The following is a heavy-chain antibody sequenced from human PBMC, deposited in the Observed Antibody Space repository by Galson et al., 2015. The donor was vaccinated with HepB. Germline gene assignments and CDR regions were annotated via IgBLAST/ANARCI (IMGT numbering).Heavy chain of an antibody. CDR1: GYTFTNYD. CDR3: TRQGIDEEYYESWSGNGNNWFDP. V-gene: IGHV1-8*01. CDR2: PNPNSGST. Sequence: SVKVSCKASGYTFTNYDIHWVRQAPGQGLEWMGWPNPNSGSTGYAENFQGRLTMTSDTSESTVYMEVRSLRSEDTAVYYCTRQGIDEEYYESWSGNGNNWFDPWGQGTLVTVSS. D-gene: IGHD3-3*01. J-gene: IGHJ5*02.